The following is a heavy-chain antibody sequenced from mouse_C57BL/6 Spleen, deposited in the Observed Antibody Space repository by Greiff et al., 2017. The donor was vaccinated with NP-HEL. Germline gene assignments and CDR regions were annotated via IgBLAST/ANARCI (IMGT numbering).Heavy chain of an antibody. V-gene: IGHV3-1*01. CDR1: GYSITSGYD. D-gene: IGHD2-3*01. J-gene: IGHJ3*01. CDR2: ISYSGST. CDR3: ARDDGYKAWFAY. Sequence: EVKLVESGPGMVKPSQSLSLTCTVTGYSITSGYDWHWIRHFPGNKLEWMGYISYSGSTNYNPSLKSRISITHDTSKNHFFLKLNSVTTEDTATYYCARDDGYKAWFAYWGQGTLVTVSA.